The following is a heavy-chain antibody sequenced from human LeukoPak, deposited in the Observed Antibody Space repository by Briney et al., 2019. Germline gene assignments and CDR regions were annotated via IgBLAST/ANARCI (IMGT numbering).Heavy chain of an antibody. CDR2: INSDGSST. CDR3: VSLDY. J-gene: IGHJ4*02. CDR1: GFTFSIYW. Sequence: PGGSLRLSCAASGFTFSIYWVHWVCQAPGKGLVWVSSINSDGSSTSYADSVKGRFTISRDNAKNTLYLQMNTLRAEGTAVYYCVSLDYWGQGTPVTVSS. V-gene: IGHV3-74*01.